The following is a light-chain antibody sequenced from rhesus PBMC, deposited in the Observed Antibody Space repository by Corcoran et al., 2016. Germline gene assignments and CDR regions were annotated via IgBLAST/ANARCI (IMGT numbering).Light chain of an antibody. CDR1: NIGSKN. J-gene: IGLJ1*01. V-gene: IGLV3-25*02. CDR3: QVWDSSRKYI. CDR2: GAS. Sequence: YDLTQPPSVSAASGQTARITCGGDNIGSKNVQWYQQRPAQAPVLVIYGASERPSGIPERFSGSNSENTATLTISGVEAGDEANYYGQVWDSSRKYIFGAGTRLTVL.